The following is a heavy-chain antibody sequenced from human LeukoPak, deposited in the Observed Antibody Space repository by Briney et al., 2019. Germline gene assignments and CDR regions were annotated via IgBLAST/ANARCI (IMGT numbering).Heavy chain of an antibody. CDR3: ARQISDYYYYYIDV. V-gene: IGHV4-34*01. D-gene: IGHD3-3*01. J-gene: IGHJ6*03. CDR1: GGSFSGYY. Sequence: SETLSLTCAVYGGSFSGYYWSWIRQPPGKGLEWIGTIYYSGTTYYNPSLESRVTISEDTSKDQFSLTLRSVTAADTAVYYCARQISDYYYYYIDVWGKGSTVTVSS. CDR2: IYYSGTT.